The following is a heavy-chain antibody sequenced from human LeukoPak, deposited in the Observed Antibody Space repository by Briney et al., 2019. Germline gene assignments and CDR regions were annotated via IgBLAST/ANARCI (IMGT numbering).Heavy chain of an antibody. Sequence: PSETLSLTCAVSGGSISSGGYSWSWVRQPPGKGLEWIGYIYHSGSTYYNPSLKSRVTISVDRSKNQFSLKLSSVTAADTAVYYCASFGDTAMFYFDYWGQGTLVTVSS. D-gene: IGHD5-18*01. CDR2: IYHSGST. J-gene: IGHJ4*02. V-gene: IGHV4-30-2*01. CDR3: ASFGDTAMFYFDY. CDR1: GGSISSGGYS.